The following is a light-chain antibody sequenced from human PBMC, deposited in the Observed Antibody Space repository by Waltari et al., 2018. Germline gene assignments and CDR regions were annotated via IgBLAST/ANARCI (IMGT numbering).Light chain of an antibody. Sequence: QSALTQPPSVPGSPGQSITIPCTGTSSDVGGYNYVSWYQQHPGKAPKLIIYYLSNRPPGVANRFSGSKSSNTASLTLSGLQVEDEADYYCNSYTTSNTQVFGGGTKLTVL. CDR1: SSDVGGYNY. CDR2: YLS. V-gene: IGLV2-14*03. CDR3: NSYTTSNTQV. J-gene: IGLJ2*01.